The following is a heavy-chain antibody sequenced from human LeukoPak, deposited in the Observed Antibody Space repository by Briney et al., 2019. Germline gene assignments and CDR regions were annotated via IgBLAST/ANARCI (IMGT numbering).Heavy chain of an antibody. CDR1: GGSISTYY. D-gene: IGHD1-26*01. CDR3: ARDSRRELLHAFDI. J-gene: IGHJ3*02. V-gene: IGHV4-59*01. CDR2: IDYSAST. Sequence: SEALSLTCTVSGGSISTYYWSWIRQPPGKGLEWIAYIDYSASTNYNPSLKSRVTISVDTSKNQFSLKLSSVTAADTAVYYCARDSRRELLHAFDIWGQGTMVTVSS.